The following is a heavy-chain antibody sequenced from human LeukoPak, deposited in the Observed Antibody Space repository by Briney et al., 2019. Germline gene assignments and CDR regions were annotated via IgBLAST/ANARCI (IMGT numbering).Heavy chain of an antibody. CDR1: GFTFSNYN. J-gene: IGHJ4*02. CDR3: ARDPVWSGYYGDY. Sequence: GGSLRLSCAASGFTFSNYNMNWVRQVPGKGLEWVSYISGSGSTIYYADSVRGRFNISRDNAKNSLYLQMNSLRAEDTAVYYCARDPVWSGYYGDYWGQGTLVTVSS. V-gene: IGHV3-48*01. CDR2: ISGSGSTI. D-gene: IGHD3-3*01.